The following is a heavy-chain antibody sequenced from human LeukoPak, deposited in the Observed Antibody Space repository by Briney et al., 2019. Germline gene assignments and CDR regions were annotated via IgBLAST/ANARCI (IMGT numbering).Heavy chain of an antibody. Sequence: ETLSLTCTVSGGSISSSSYYWGWIRQPPGKGLVWVSRINSDGRSTSYADSVKGRFTISRDNAKNTLYLQMNSLRAEDTAVYYCARVNKKIAVAGPPFDYWGQGTLVTVSS. CDR1: GGSISSSSYY. D-gene: IGHD6-19*01. CDR3: ARVNKKIAVAGPPFDY. CDR2: INSDGRST. J-gene: IGHJ4*02. V-gene: IGHV3-74*01.